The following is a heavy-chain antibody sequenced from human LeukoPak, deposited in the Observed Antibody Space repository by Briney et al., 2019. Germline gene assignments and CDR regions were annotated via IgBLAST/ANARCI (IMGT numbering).Heavy chain of an antibody. CDR3: AKDDAWGRYKD. J-gene: IGHJ1*01. D-gene: IGHD3-16*01. Sequence: TGGSLRLSCAASGFTFSSCAMSWVRQAPGKGLEWVSGISASGGTTYYADSVKGRFTISRDNSKNTVSLQMNSLRGEDTAVYYCAKDDAWGRYKDWGQGTLVTVSS. V-gene: IGHV3-23*01. CDR2: ISASGGTT. CDR1: GFTFSSCA.